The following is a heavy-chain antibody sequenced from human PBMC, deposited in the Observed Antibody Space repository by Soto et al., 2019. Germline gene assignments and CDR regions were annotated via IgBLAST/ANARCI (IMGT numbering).Heavy chain of an antibody. J-gene: IGHJ4*02. CDR1: GGSFSGYY. Sequence: PSETLSLTCAVYGGSFSGYYWSWIRQPPGKGLEWIGEINHSGSTNYNPSLKSRITISVDTSKNQFSLKLSSVTAADTAVYYCARGQYDILTGYYLYYFDYWGQGTLVTVSS. V-gene: IGHV4-34*01. CDR3: ARGQYDILTGYYLYYFDY. D-gene: IGHD3-9*01. CDR2: INHSGST.